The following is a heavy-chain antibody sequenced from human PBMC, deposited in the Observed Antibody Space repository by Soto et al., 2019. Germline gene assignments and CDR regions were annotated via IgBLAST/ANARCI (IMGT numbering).Heavy chain of an antibody. Sequence: QVQLVESGGGVVQPGRSLRLSCAASGFTFSSYGMHWVRQAPGKGLEWVAVIWYDGSNKYYADSVKGRFTISRDNSKNTLYLQMNSLRAEDTAVYYCAREWGVDSSGLDYWGQGTLVTVSS. J-gene: IGHJ4*02. CDR3: AREWGVDSSGLDY. V-gene: IGHV3-33*01. D-gene: IGHD6-19*01. CDR2: IWYDGSNK. CDR1: GFTFSSYG.